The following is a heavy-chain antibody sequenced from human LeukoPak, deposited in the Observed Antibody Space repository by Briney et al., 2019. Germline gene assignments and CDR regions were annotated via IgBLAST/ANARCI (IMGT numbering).Heavy chain of an antibody. Sequence: SETLSLTCTVSGYSISSGYYWGWIRPPPGKGLEWIGSIYHSGSTYYNPSLKSRVTISVDTSKNQFSLRLSSVTAADTAVYYCARDWVTRNYYDNSGHSDAFDIWGQGTMVTVSS. CDR1: GYSISSGYY. J-gene: IGHJ3*02. V-gene: IGHV4-38-2*02. CDR3: ARDWVTRNYYDNSGHSDAFDI. CDR2: IYHSGST. D-gene: IGHD3-22*01.